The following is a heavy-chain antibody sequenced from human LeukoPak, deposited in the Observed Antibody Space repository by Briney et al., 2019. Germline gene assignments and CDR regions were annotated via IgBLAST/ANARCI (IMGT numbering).Heavy chain of an antibody. CDR1: GYSFTSYW. V-gene: IGHV5-10-1*01. Sequence: GESLKISCKGSGYSFTSYWISWVRRLPGKGLEWMGRIDPSDSYTNYSPSFQGHVTISADKSISTAYLQWSSLKASDTVMYYCAGAGIAVAGNAEYFQHWGQGTLVTVSS. CDR2: IDPSDSYT. CDR3: AGAGIAVAGNAEYFQH. J-gene: IGHJ1*01. D-gene: IGHD6-19*01.